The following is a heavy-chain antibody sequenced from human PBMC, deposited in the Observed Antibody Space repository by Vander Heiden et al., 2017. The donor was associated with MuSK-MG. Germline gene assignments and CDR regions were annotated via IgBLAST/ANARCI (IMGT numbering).Heavy chain of an antibody. V-gene: IGHV1-69*01. CDR1: GGTFGSYA. Sequence: QVQLVQSGAEVKKPGSSVKVSCKASGGTFGSYAISWVRQAPGQGLEWMGGIIPIFGTANYAQKFQGRVTITADESTSTAYMELSSLRSEDTAVYYCAREIYLAAGEYYFDYWGQGTLVTVSS. CDR3: AREIYLAAGEYYFDY. J-gene: IGHJ4*02. CDR2: IIPIFGTA. D-gene: IGHD6-13*01.